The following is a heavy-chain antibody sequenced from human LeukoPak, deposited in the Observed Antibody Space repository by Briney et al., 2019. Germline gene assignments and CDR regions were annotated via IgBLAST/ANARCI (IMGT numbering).Heavy chain of an antibody. D-gene: IGHD3-10*01. V-gene: IGHV4-4*09. CDR2: IYTSGST. J-gene: IGHJ4*02. Sequence: SETLSLTCTVSGGSISSYYWSWIRQPPGKGLEWIGYIYTSGSTNYNPSLKSRVTISVDTSKNQFSLKLSSVTAADTAVYYCARSGSWVALVDYWGQGTLVTVSS. CDR3: ARSGSWVALVDY. CDR1: GGSISSYY.